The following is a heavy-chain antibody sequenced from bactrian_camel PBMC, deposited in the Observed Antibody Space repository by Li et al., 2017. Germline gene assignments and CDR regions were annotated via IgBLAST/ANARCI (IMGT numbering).Heavy chain of an antibody. CDR3: AAAEPGACHYFASPADSTYRN. Sequence: HVQLVESGGGSVQAGGSLRLSCAASRYGDVCMGWFRQRPGKEREGVAAIAKNDKSRYADSVKGRFTISKDEAKGTLNLQMASLKPEDTAMYYCAAAEPGACHYFASPADSTYRNWGQGTQVTVS. V-gene: IGHV3S55*01. D-gene: IGHD1*01. CDR2: IAKNDKS. CDR1: RYGDVC. J-gene: IGHJ4*01.